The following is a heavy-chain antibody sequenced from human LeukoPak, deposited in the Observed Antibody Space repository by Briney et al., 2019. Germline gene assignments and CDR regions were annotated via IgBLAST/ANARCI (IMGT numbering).Heavy chain of an antibody. V-gene: IGHV1-18*01. J-gene: IGHJ4*02. CDR1: GYTFTSYG. D-gene: IGHD3-22*01. CDR3: ARESPDSSGYQKGFDY. Sequence: GASVKVSCKASGYTFTSYGISWVRQAPGQGLEWMGWISAYNGNTNYAQKLQGRVTMTTDTSTSTAYMELRSLRSDDTAVYYCARESPDSSGYQKGFDYWGQGTLVTVSS. CDR2: ISAYNGNT.